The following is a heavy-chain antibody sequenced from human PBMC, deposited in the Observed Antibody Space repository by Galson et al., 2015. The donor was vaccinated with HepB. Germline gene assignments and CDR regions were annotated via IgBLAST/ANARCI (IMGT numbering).Heavy chain of an antibody. CDR2: ISSSSSYI. D-gene: IGHD3-16*01. CDR1: GFTFSSYW. J-gene: IGHJ6*02. Sequence: SLRLSCAASGFTFSSYWMNWVRQAPGKGLEWVSSISSSSSYIYYADSVKGRFTISRDNAKNSPYLQMNSLRAEDTAVYYRARDLPKGANYYYYYGMDVWGQGTTVTVSS. CDR3: ARDLPKGANYYYYYGMDV. V-gene: IGHV3-21*01.